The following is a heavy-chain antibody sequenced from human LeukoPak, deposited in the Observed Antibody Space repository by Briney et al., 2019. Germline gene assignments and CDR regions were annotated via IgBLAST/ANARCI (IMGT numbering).Heavy chain of an antibody. J-gene: IGHJ6*03. CDR3: ARQFYYMDV. CDR2: INHSGST. V-gene: IGHV4-34*01. Sequence: SETLSLTCAVYGGSFGGYYWSWIRQPPGKGLEWIGEINHSGSTNYNPSLKSRVTISVDTSKNQFSLKLSSVTAADTAVYYCARQFYYMDVWGKGTTVTISS. CDR1: GGSFGGYY.